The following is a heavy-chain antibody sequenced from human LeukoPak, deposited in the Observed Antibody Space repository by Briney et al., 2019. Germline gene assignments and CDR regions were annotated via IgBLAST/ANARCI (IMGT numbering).Heavy chain of an antibody. J-gene: IGHJ4*02. Sequence: GGSLRLSCAASGFTFSSYAMSWVRQAPGRGLEWVSAISGSGGSTYYADSVKGRFTISRDNSKNSLYLQMNSLRAEDTAVYYCAREGGDITMVRGVLGSWGQGTLVTVSS. CDR2: ISGSGGST. CDR3: AREGGDITMVRGVLGS. D-gene: IGHD3-10*01. V-gene: IGHV3-23*01. CDR1: GFTFSSYA.